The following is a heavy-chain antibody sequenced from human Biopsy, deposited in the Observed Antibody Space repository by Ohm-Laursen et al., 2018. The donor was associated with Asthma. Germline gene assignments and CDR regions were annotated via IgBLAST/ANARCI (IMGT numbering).Heavy chain of an antibody. CDR2: IYTSGST. V-gene: IGHV4-59*01. CDR3: AREVVSSGFYFDS. J-gene: IGHJ4*02. D-gene: IGHD3-22*01. CDR1: GGSIRNYY. Sequence: SETLSLTWTVSGGSIRNYYWSWIRQPPGQRLEFIGYIYTSGSTNYNPSLKSRVTISADTSMNQFSLKLSSVTAAGTAVYYCAREVVSSGFYFDSWGQGTLVTVSS.